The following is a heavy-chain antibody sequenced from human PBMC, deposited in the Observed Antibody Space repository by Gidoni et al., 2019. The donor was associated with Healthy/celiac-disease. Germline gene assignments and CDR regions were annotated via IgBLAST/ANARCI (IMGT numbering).Heavy chain of an antibody. V-gene: IGHV3-30-3*01. J-gene: IGHJ4*02. CDR3: ARDRDTAMTRGAFDY. CDR1: GFPFSSYA. CDR2: ISYDGSNK. D-gene: IGHD5-18*01. Sequence: QVQLVESGGGGVQPGRSRRLSCAASGFPFSSYAMHWVRQAPGKGLGWVAVISYDGSNKYYADSVKGRFTISRDNSKNTLYLQMNSLRAEDTAVYYCARDRDTAMTRGAFDYWGQGTLVTVSS.